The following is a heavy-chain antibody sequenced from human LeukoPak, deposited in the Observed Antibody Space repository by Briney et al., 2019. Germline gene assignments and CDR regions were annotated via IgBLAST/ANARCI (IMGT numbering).Heavy chain of an antibody. CDR3: ARVDRETTMVRGVIFRFDP. D-gene: IGHD3-10*01. CDR1: GYTFTSYG. Sequence: ASVKVSCKASGYTFTSYGISWVRQAPGQGLEWMGWISAYNGNTNYAQKLQGRVTMTTDTSTSTAYMELRSLRSDDTAVYYCARVDRETTMVRGVIFRFDPWGQGTLVNVSS. J-gene: IGHJ5*02. CDR2: ISAYNGNT. V-gene: IGHV1-18*01.